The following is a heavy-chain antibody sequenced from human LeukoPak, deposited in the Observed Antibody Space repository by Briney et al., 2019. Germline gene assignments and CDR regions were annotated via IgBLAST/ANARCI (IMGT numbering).Heavy chain of an antibody. CDR3: ARDKSMSYSVGWYGWFDP. CDR2: VYNDGST. V-gene: IGHV4-38-2*02. J-gene: IGHJ5*02. Sequence: KPSETLSLTCTVTGISISSGYYYGWIRQTPGKGLEWIGNVYNDGSTLYNPSLASRVTISVDTSKNQFSLKLTSLTAADTAVYYCARDKSMSYSVGWYGWFDPWGQGAPVTVSS. D-gene: IGHD6-19*01. CDR1: GISISSGYY.